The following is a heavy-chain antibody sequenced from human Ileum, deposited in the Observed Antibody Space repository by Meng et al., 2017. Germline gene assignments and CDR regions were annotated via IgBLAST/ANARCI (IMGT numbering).Heavy chain of an antibody. J-gene: IGHJ4*02. D-gene: IGHD3-10*01. CDR3: ATTMVRGVSGGYFDY. CDR2: IYHSGST. CDR1: GGSISRSNW. Sequence: LQGSVPGLVKPAGTPSPTCAVSGGSISRSNWWRWVRQPPGKGLEWIGEIYHSGSTNYNPSLKSRVTISVDKSKNQFSLKLSSVTAADTAVYYCATTMVRGVSGGYFDYWGQGTLVTVSS. V-gene: IGHV4-4*02.